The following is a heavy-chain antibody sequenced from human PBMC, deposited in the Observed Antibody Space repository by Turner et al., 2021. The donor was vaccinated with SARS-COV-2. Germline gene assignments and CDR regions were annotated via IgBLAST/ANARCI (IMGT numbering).Heavy chain of an antibody. Sequence: EVQLVESGGGLVQPGGPRGLSCAASGFTFSDYWMTWVRQAPGKGLEWVANIRQDGIEKNYVDSVKGRFTISRDNAKNSVFLQMNSLRDEDTALYYCARGTVAAHWGQGTQVTVSS. V-gene: IGHV3-7*04. D-gene: IGHD6-19*01. CDR1: GFTFSDYW. CDR2: IRQDGIEK. CDR3: ARGTVAAH. J-gene: IGHJ4*02.